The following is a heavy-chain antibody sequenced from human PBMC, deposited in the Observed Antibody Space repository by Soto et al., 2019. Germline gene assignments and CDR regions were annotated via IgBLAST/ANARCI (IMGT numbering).Heavy chain of an antibody. Sequence: SVKVSCKASGGTFSSYAISWVRQAPGQGLEWMGGIIPIFGTANYAQKFQGRVTITADESTSTAYMELSSLRSEDTAVYYCARDRRWAVVVTAVHLDYWGQGTLVTVSS. CDR1: GGTFSSYA. CDR2: IIPIFGTA. D-gene: IGHD2-21*02. CDR3: ARDRRWAVVVTAVHLDY. J-gene: IGHJ4*02. V-gene: IGHV1-69*13.